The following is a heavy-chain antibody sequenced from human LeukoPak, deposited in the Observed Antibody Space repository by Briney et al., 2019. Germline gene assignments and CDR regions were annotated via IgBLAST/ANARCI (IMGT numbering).Heavy chain of an antibody. CDR1: KFTFSDYS. D-gene: IGHD3-22*01. V-gene: IGHV3-48*02. CDR2: ISSSGGTI. CDR3: ARVNFDSSGFYLTTGGDY. J-gene: IGHJ4*02. Sequence: GGSLRLSCAASKFTFSDYSMNWVCQAPGKGLEWVSYISSSGGTIYYADSVRGRFTISRDNAKNSLYLQMNNLRDEDTAVYYCARVNFDSSGFYLTTGGDYWGQGALVTVSS.